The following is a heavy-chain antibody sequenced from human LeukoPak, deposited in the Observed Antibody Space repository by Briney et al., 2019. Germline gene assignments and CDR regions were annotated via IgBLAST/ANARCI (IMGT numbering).Heavy chain of an antibody. V-gene: IGHV1-18*01. CDR2: ISAYNGNT. CDR3: AREGDYDSSGYFGY. J-gene: IGHJ4*02. D-gene: IGHD3-22*01. Sequence: GASVKVSCKASGYTFTSYGISWVRQAPGQGLEWMGWISAYNGNTNYAQKLQGRVTMTTDTSTSTAYMELRSLRSDDTAVYYCAREGDYDSSGYFGYWGQGTLVTVSS. CDR1: GYTFTSYG.